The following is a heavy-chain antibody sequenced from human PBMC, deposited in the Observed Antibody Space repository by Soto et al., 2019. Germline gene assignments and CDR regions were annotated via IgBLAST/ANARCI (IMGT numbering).Heavy chain of an antibody. Sequence: QLQLQESGPGLVKPSETLSLTCTVSSGPFSSGNYYWRWVRQPPGKGLEGIANINYSGKTYYNSSLKSRVTISADPSKQQFSLKVNSVTAADTAIYYCARLHSERFGDDTFDTWGQGTMVTVSS. J-gene: IGHJ3*02. D-gene: IGHD3-10*01. CDR2: INYSGKT. V-gene: IGHV4-39*01. CDR3: ARLHSERFGDDTFDT. CDR1: SGPFSSGNYY.